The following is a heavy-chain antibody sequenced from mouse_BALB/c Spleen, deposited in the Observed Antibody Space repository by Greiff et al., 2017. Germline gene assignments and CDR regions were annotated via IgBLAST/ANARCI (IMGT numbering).Heavy chain of an antibody. D-gene: IGHD2-3*01. V-gene: IGHV5-4*02. CDR3: ARGGYYSTTGAMDY. J-gene: IGHJ4*01. CDR2: ISDGGSYT. Sequence: EVQGVESGGGLVKPGGSLKLSCAASGFTFSDYYMYWVRQTPEKRLEWVATISDGGSYTYYPDSVKGRFTISRDNAKNNLYLQMSSLKSEDTAMYYCARGGYYSTTGAMDYWGQGTSVTVSS. CDR1: GFTFSDYY.